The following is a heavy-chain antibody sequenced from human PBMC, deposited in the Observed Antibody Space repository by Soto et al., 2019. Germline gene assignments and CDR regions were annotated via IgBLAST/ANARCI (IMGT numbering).Heavy chain of an antibody. J-gene: IGHJ3*02. CDR1: GFTFSDYY. CDR2: IGNTGSYT. V-gene: IGHV3-11*05. Sequence: QVQLVESGGGLVKPGGSLRLSCAASGFTFSDYYMTWIRQAPGKGLECVSYIGNTGSYTNYADSVKGRFTISRDNAKKSLYLQMNSLRAEDTAVYYCARLLGIAMTGHRYAFDIWGQGTLVTVSS. D-gene: IGHD6-19*01. CDR3: ARLLGIAMTGHRYAFDI.